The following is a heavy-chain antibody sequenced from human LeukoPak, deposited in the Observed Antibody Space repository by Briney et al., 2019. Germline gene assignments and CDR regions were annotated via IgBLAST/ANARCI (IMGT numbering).Heavy chain of an antibody. Sequence: SDTLSPTCTVSGDSINSDYWKWPRQPPGKGREWIGYIYHTGSTNYKPSLRSRVTISVDTSKKDFSLKLTSVTAADTAIYYCARVGGKTTINNAAFEIWGQGTMVTVSS. CDR2: IYHTGST. CDR1: GDSINSDY. V-gene: IGHV4-59*07. CDR3: ARVGGKTTINNAAFEI. J-gene: IGHJ3*02. D-gene: IGHD5-24*01.